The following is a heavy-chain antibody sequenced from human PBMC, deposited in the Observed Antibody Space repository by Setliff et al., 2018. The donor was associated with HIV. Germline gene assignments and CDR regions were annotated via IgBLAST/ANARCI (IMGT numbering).Heavy chain of an antibody. CDR2: IYHSGTT. Sequence: SETLSLTCAVSGYSISSGHYWGWIRQPPGKGLEWIGGIYHSGTTYDNPSLKSRVTISVDTSKNQFSLKLSSVTAADTAVYYCARHGAYEAYYDYMDVWGKGTTVTVSS. V-gene: IGHV4-38-2*01. J-gene: IGHJ6*03. D-gene: IGHD5-12*01. CDR3: ARHGAYEAYYDYMDV. CDR1: GYSISSGHY.